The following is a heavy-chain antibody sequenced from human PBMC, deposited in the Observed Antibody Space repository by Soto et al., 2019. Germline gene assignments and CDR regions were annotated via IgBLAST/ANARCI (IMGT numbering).Heavy chain of an antibody. CDR1: GFTFSSYD. J-gene: IGHJ3*02. CDR2: IGTAGDT. Sequence: EVQLVESGGGLVQPGGSLRLSCAASGFTFSSYDMHWVRQATGKGLEWVAAIGTAGDTYYPGSVKGRFTISRENAKNSLYVQINSLRAGDTAVYYCARGGGYYDYVWGSYRSPNDAFDIWGQGTMVTVSS. D-gene: IGHD3-16*02. V-gene: IGHV3-13*01. CDR3: ARGGGYYDYVWGSYRSPNDAFDI.